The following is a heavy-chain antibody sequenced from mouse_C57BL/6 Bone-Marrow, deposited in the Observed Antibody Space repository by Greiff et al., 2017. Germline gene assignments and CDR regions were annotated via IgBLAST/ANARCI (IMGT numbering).Heavy chain of an antibody. CDR3: ASYSGVAY. Sequence: QVQLQQPGAELVRPGTSVKLSCKASGYTFTSYWMHWVKQRPGQGLEWIGVIDPSDSYTNYNQKFKGKATLTVDTSSSTAYMQLSSLTSEDCAVYYCASYSGVAYWGQGTLVTVSA. CDR1: GYTFTSYW. V-gene: IGHV1-59*01. J-gene: IGHJ3*01. D-gene: IGHD2-12*01. CDR2: IDPSDSYT.